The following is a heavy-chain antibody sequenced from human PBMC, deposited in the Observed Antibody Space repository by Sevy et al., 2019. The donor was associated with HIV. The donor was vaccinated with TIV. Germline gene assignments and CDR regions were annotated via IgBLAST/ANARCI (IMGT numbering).Heavy chain of an antibody. Sequence: GGSLRLSCAASGFTFSSHAMSWVHQAPGKELEWVSAIGGSGGSTYYADSVKGRFTISRDNSKNTLYLQMNSLRAEDTAVYYCAKDVVAVAGDGFDYWGQGTLVTVSS. J-gene: IGHJ4*02. V-gene: IGHV3-23*01. CDR3: AKDVVAVAGDGFDY. D-gene: IGHD6-19*01. CDR2: IGGSGGST. CDR1: GFTFSSHA.